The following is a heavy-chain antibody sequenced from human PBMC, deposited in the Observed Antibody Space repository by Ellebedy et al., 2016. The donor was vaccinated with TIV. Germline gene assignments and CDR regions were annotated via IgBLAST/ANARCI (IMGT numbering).Heavy chain of an antibody. J-gene: IGHJ4*02. CDR1: GFTFSTYN. CDR3: ARGLGTYNWNDFDY. V-gene: IGHV3-21*01. CDR2: ISSSSSYI. Sequence: GESLKISCVASGFTFSTYNINWVRQAPGKGLEWVSYISSSSSYIYYADSVKGRFTISRDDAKNSLYLQMNNLTAEDTAVYYCARGLGTYNWNDFDYWGQGTLVTVSS. D-gene: IGHD1-20*01.